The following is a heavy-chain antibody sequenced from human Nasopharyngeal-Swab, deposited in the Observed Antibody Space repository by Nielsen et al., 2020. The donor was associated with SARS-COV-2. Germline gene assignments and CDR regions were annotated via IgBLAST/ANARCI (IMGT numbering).Heavy chain of an antibody. V-gene: IGHV1-69*06. CDR2: IIPTFGTA. CDR1: GGTFSSYA. Sequence: SVKVSCKASGGTFSSYAISWVRQAPGQGLEWMGGIIPTFGTANYAQKFQGRVTITADKSTSTAYMELSSLRSEDTAVYYCARNPVDYDYVWGSYRYRTFDYWGQGTLVTVSS. CDR3: ARNPVDYDYVWGSYRYRTFDY. D-gene: IGHD3-16*02. J-gene: IGHJ4*02.